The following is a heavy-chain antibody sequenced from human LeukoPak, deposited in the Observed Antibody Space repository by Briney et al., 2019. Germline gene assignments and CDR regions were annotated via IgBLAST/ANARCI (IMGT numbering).Heavy chain of an antibody. CDR2: ISGSGGST. V-gene: IGHV3-23*01. Sequence: GGSLRLSCAASEFTFSTYGMSWVRQAPGRGLEWVSSISGSGGSTQYADSVQGRFAISRDNSKNVLYLQMNSLRAEDTAVYFFARDPNGDYIGTFDMWGRGTMVSVSS. D-gene: IGHD4-17*01. J-gene: IGHJ3*02. CDR1: EFTFSTYG. CDR3: ARDPNGDYIGTFDM.